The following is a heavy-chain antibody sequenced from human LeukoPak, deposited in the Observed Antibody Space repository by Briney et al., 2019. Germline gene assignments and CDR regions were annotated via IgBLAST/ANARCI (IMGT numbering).Heavy chain of an antibody. CDR1: GFTFSSYA. CDR3: VKDSSSGSYFDY. V-gene: IGHV3-64D*06. J-gene: IGHJ4*02. Sequence: GGSLRLSCSASGFTFSSYAMHWVRQAPGKGLEYVSAISSNGGSTYYADSVKGRFTIPRDNSRNTLHLQMSSLRVEDTAVYYCVKDSSSGSYFDYWGQGTLVTVSS. CDR2: ISSNGGST. D-gene: IGHD3-10*01.